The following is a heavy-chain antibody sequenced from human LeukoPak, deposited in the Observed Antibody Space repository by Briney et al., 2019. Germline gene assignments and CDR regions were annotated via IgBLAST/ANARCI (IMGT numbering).Heavy chain of an antibody. CDR3: ARHQPSSGSYYHPFDY. Sequence: SETLSLTCTVSGGSISSSSYYWGWIRQPPGKGLVWIGSIYYSGSTYYHPSLKSRFTISVDTSKNQFSLKLSSVTAADTAVYYCARHQPSSGSYYHPFDYWGQGTLVTVSS. V-gene: IGHV4-39*01. CDR1: GGSISSSSYY. D-gene: IGHD3-10*01. CDR2: IYYSGST. J-gene: IGHJ4*02.